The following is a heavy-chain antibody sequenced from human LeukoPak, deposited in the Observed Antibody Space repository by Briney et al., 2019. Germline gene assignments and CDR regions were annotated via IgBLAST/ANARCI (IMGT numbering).Heavy chain of an antibody. CDR2: ISAYNGNT. CDR1: GYTFTSYG. V-gene: IGHV1-18*01. Sequence: ASVKVSCKASGYTFTSYGISWVRQAPGQGLEWMGWISAYNGNTNYAQKLQGRVTMTTDTSTSTAYMELRSLRSDDTAVYYCARAVRRHYYYYYGMDVWGQATTVTVSS. D-gene: IGHD4-17*01. J-gene: IGHJ6*02. CDR3: ARAVRRHYYYYYGMDV.